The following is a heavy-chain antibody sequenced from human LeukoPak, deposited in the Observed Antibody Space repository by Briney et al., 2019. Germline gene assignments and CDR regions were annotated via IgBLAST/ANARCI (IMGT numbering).Heavy chain of an antibody. V-gene: IGHV4-59*01. CDR3: ARVKSGWELLRGYYYMDV. Sequence: ASETLSLTCTVSGGSISSYYWSWIRQPPGKGLEWIGYIYYSGSTNYNPTLKSRVTISVDTSKNQFSVKLNSVTAADTAVYYCARVKSGWELLRGYYYMDVWGKGTTVTISS. CDR2: IYYSGST. CDR1: GGSISSYY. D-gene: IGHD1-26*01. J-gene: IGHJ6*03.